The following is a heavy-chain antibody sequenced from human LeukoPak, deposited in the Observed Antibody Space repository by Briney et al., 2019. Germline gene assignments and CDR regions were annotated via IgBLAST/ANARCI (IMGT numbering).Heavy chain of an antibody. J-gene: IGHJ4*02. CDR1: GFTFSTYA. CDR3: ASWDDILTGYLAGDY. CDR2: LSASGSNT. Sequence: PGGSLRLSCAASGFTFSTYAMTWLRQAPGKGLEWVSALSASGSNTYYADSVKGRFTISRDNSKNMLYLQMNSLRAEDTAVYYCASWDDILTGYLAGDYWGQGTLVTVSS. D-gene: IGHD3-9*01. V-gene: IGHV3-23*01.